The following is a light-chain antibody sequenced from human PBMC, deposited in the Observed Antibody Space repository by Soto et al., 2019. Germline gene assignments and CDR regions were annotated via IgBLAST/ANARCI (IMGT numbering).Light chain of an antibody. Sequence: DIQTTQSPSSLSASVGDRVTITCRASQSISSNLNWYQQKPGKAPKLLIYAASNLQSGVPSTFSGGGSGTDFTLTISSLQPEDFATYYCQQSHSIPWTFGQGTKVDIK. J-gene: IGKJ1*01. CDR1: QSISSN. V-gene: IGKV1-39*01. CDR2: AAS. CDR3: QQSHSIPWT.